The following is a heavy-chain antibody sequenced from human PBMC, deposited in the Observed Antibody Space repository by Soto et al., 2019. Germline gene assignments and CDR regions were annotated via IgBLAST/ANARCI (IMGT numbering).Heavy chain of an antibody. Sequence: GGSLRLSCAASGFTFSSYAMSWVRQAPGKGLEWVSAISGSGGSTYYADSVKGRFTISRDNSKNTLYLQMNSLRAEDTAVYYCAKAKLMITFGGYTPNWFDPWGQGTLVTVSS. D-gene: IGHD3-16*01. J-gene: IGHJ5*02. CDR3: AKAKLMITFGGYTPNWFDP. V-gene: IGHV3-23*01. CDR2: ISGSGGST. CDR1: GFTFSSYA.